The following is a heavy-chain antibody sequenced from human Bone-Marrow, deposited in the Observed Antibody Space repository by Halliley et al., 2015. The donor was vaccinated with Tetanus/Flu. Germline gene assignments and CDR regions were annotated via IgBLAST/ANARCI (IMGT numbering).Heavy chain of an antibody. V-gene: IGHV4-31*03. Sequence: TLSLTCTVSGGSISSGGYSWTWIRQHPGKGLEWIGYIFYSGGTYYNPALKSRVTISVDTSKNQFSLNMRAGTAADSAVYYCARRPGGRGYWTGSPCFYNNALAVWGQGTTVSVSS. CDR2: IFYSGGT. J-gene: IGHJ6*02. CDR3: ARRPGGRGYWTGSPCFYNNALAV. CDR1: GGSISSGGYS. D-gene: IGHD2-8*02.